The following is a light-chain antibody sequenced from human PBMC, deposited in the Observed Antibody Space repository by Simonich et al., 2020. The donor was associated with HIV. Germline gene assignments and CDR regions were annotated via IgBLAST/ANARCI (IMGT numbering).Light chain of an antibody. J-gene: IGKJ2*01. CDR1: QSVRTN. V-gene: IGKV3-20*01. CDR3: QQYGTSLYT. Sequence: EIVMTQSPATLSVSPGERAPLSCRASQSVRTNLAWYQQKPGQAPRLLIYGASRRATGIPDRFSGFGSGTDFTLTISRLEPEDFAVYYCQQYGTSLYTFGQGTKLEIK. CDR2: GAS.